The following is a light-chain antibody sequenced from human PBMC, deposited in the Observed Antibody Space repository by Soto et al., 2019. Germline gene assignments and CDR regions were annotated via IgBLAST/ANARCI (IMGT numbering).Light chain of an antibody. CDR1: QGISTY. J-gene: IGKJ2*01. CDR3: QQLNSDWYA. Sequence: DIQLTQSPSFLSASVGDRVIITCRASQGISTYLAWYLQRPGKAPKLLIYGASTLQSGVPSRFSGSGSGTEFTLTISSLQPEDFGTYYCQQLNSDWYAFGQGTNLEIK. V-gene: IGKV1-9*01. CDR2: GAS.